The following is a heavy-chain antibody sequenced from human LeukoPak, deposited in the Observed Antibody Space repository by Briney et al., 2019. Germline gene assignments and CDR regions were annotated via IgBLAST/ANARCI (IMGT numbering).Heavy chain of an antibody. J-gene: IGHJ6*02. V-gene: IGHV1-18*01. CDR1: GHTFTSYG. Sequence: ASGKVCCKASGHTFTSYGISWGRQAPGQGLEWRGWSSAYNGNTNYAQKLQGRVTMTTDTSTSTAYMELRSLRSDDTAVYYCASATPSDTDYYGMDVWGQGTTVTVSS. CDR3: ASATPSDTDYYGMDV. CDR2: SSAYNGNT. D-gene: IGHD2-2*01.